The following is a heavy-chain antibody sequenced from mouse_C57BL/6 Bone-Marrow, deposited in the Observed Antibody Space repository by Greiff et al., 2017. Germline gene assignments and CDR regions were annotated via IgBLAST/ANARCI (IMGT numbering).Heavy chain of an antibody. D-gene: IGHD2-1*01. V-gene: IGHV1-61*01. J-gene: IGHJ2*01. CDR1: GYTFTSYW. CDR2: IYPSDSET. CDR3: ARSDYGNYCY. Sequence: VQLQQPGAELVRPGSSVKLSCKASGYTFTSYWMDWVKQRPGQGLEWIGNIYPSDSETHYNQKFKDKATLTVDKSSSTAYMQLSSLTSEDSAVYYCARSDYGNYCYWGQGTTLTVSS.